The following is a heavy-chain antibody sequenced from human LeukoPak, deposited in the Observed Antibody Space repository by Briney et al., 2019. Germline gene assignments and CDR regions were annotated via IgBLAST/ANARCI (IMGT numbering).Heavy chain of an antibody. D-gene: IGHD4-17*01. V-gene: IGHV3-7*01. CDR3: ARAPIQTYGRRLTDYYYGMDV. Sequence: HPGGSLRLSCAASGFTFSGYWMSWVRQAPGKGLEWVANIKQDGSEKYYVDSVKGRFTISRDNAKNSLYLQMSSLRAEDTAVYYCARAPIQTYGRRLTDYYYGMDVWGQGTTVTVSS. CDR2: IKQDGSEK. J-gene: IGHJ6*02. CDR1: GFTFSGYW.